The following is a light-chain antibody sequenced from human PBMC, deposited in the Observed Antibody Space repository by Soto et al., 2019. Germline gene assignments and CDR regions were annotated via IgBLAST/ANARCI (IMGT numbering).Light chain of an antibody. J-gene: IGKJ1*01. CDR3: QQYDSSLWT. CDR1: QTITSNY. V-gene: IGKV3-20*01. CDR2: AAS. Sequence: EIVLTQSPGTLSLSPGERATLSCMASQTITSNYLAWYQQKPGQAPRLLIYAASNRATGIPDRFSGSGSGTEFTLTISRLEPEDFAVYYCQQYDSSLWTFGQGTKVEIK.